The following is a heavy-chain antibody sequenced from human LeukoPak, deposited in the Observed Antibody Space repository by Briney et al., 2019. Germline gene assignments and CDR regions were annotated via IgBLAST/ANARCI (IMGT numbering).Heavy chain of an antibody. CDR3: AKLRSASSFSTADF. V-gene: IGHV5-51*01. Sequence: GESLKISCKISGYAFSSYWIGWVRQIPGKGLEWMGSVYPGDSDIRYSPSFQGQVTISADKAISTAYLQWSSLKASDTAMYYCAKLRSASSFSTADFWGQGTLVTVSS. D-gene: IGHD2-15*01. CDR1: GYAFSSYW. CDR2: VYPGDSDI. J-gene: IGHJ4*02.